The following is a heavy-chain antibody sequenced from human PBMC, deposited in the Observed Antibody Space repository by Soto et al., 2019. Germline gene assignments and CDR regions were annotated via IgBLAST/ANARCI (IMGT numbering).Heavy chain of an antibody. D-gene: IGHD1-26*01. J-gene: IGHJ4*02. V-gene: IGHV5-51*01. Sequence: PGESLKISCKGSGYSFSNYWIGWVRQMPGKGLEWMGIIYPGDSDTRYGPSFQGQVTISADKSINTAYLQWSSLKASDTAMFYCARHPHPLKWWTGSYSLRFDYWGQGTLVTVSS. CDR3: ARHPHPLKWWTGSYSLRFDY. CDR2: IYPGDSDT. CDR1: GYSFSNYW.